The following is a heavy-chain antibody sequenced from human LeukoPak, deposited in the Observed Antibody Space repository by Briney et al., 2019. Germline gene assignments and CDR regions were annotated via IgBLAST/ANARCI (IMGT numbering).Heavy chain of an antibody. CDR2: ISSSGSTI. V-gene: IGHV3-48*03. Sequence: GGSLRLSCAASGFTFSSYEMNWVRQAPGKGLEWVSYISSSGSTIYYADSVKGRFTISRDNAENSLYLQMNSLRAEDTAVYYCASQGDSSGYYYYYGMDVWGQGTTVTVSS. CDR1: GFTFSSYE. J-gene: IGHJ6*02. CDR3: ASQGDSSGYYYYYGMDV. D-gene: IGHD3-22*01.